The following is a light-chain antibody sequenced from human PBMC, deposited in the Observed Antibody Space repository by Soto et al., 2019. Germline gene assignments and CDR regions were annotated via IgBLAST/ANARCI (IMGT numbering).Light chain of an antibody. J-gene: IGLJ2*01. Sequence: QSALTQPAYVSGSPGQSITISCTGTSSDVGGYNYVSWYQQHPGKAPKLMIYDVSNRPSGVSNRFSGSKSGNTASLTISGLQAEDEADYYCSSYTSSSTPVVVGGGTKLTVL. V-gene: IGLV2-14*01. CDR2: DVS. CDR1: SSDVGGYNY. CDR3: SSYTSSSTPVV.